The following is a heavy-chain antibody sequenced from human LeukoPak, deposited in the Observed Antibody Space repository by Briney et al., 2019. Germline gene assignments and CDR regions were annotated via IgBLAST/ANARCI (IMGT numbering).Heavy chain of an antibody. J-gene: IGHJ4*02. V-gene: IGHV3-23*01. CDR3: AKDRWVGTTPPRPYYFDY. CDR1: EFTFSSYA. CDR2: ISGGGGNT. D-gene: IGHD1-26*01. Sequence: GGSLRLSCAASEFTFSSYAMSWVRQAPGKGLEWVSTISGGGGNTYCADSVKGRFTISRDNSKNTLYLQMNSLRAEDTAVYYCAKDRWVGTTPPRPYYFDYWGQGTLVTVSS.